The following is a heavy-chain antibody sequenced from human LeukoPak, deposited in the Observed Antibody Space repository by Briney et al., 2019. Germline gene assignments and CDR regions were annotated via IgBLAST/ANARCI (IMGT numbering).Heavy chain of an antibody. Sequence: GGSLRLSCAASGFTFSSYWMHWVRQAPGKGLVWVSRINSDKRSTSYADSVKGRFTISRDNAKNTLYLQMNSLRAEDTAVYYCAREPYSSSWYPFDYWGQGTLVTVSS. V-gene: IGHV3-74*01. CDR1: GFTFSSYW. CDR2: INSDKRST. J-gene: IGHJ4*02. D-gene: IGHD6-13*01. CDR3: AREPYSSSWYPFDY.